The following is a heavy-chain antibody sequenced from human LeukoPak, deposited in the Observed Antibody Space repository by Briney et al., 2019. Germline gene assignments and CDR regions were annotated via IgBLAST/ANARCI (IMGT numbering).Heavy chain of an antibody. J-gene: IGHJ5*02. CDR2: IYHSGST. D-gene: IGHD6-6*01. CDR3: ARKYSSSRWRYANNWFDP. V-gene: IGHV4-38-2*02. Sequence: PSETLSLTCTVSGYSISSGYYWGWIRQPPGKGLEWIGSIYHSGSTYYNPSLKSRVTISIDTSKNQFSLKLSSVTAADTAVYYCARKYSSSRWRYANNWFDPWGQGTLVTVSS. CDR1: GYSISSGYY.